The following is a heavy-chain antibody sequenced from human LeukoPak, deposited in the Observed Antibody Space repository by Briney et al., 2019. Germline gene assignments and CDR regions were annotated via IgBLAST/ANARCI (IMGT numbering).Heavy chain of an antibody. D-gene: IGHD1-1*01. J-gene: IGHJ4*02. Sequence: PGGSLRLSCAASGFTFSSYGRQWVRQAPGKGLEWVAFIRYDGSNKYYADSVKGRFTISRDNSKNTLYLQMNSLRAEDTAVYYCAKIDDTYYFDYWGQGTLVTVSS. CDR1: GFTFSSYG. CDR3: AKIDDTYYFDY. CDR2: IRYDGSNK. V-gene: IGHV3-30*02.